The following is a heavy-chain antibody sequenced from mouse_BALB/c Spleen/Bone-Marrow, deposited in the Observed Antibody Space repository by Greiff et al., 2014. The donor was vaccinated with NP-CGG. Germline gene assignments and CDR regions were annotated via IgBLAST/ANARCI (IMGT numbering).Heavy chain of an antibody. Sequence: EVQLQQSGAELVKPGASVELSCTGSGFNIKDTYMHWVKQRPEQGLEWIGRIAPANGNTKYDPKFQGKATITADTSSSTAYLQLSSLASEDAAVYCCVRSPGEVNYWGQGTLVTVSA. D-gene: IGHD1-3*01. CDR2: IAPANGNT. V-gene: IGHV14-3*02. CDR1: GFNIKDTY. J-gene: IGHJ3*01. CDR3: VRSPGEVNY.